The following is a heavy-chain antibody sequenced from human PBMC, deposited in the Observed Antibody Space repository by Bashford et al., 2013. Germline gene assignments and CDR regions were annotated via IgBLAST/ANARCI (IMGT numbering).Heavy chain of an antibody. J-gene: IGHJ4*02. D-gene: IGHD1-14*01. CDR1: GFTFSNAW. CDR3: TTAVFG. V-gene: IGHV3-15*01. Sequence: GGSLRLSCVASGFTFSNAWMTWVRQAPGKGLEWVGRIKSNPDGGTTDYAAPVKGRFTMSRDDSKNTVYLQMNSLKTEDTAVYYCTTAVFGWGQGTLVTVSS. CDR2: IKSNPDGGTT.